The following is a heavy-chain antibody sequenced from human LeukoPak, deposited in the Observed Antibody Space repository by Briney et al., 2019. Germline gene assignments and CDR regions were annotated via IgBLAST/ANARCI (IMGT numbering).Heavy chain of an antibody. J-gene: IGHJ4*02. CDR3: ARVFGDRDSSGYYQYYFDY. CDR2: IYTSGGT. D-gene: IGHD3-22*01. Sequence: SQTLSLTCTVSGGSINSDSYYWTWIRQPAGKGLEWIGRIYTSGGTSYNPSLKSRVTISVDTSKNQFYLKLSSVTAADTAVYCCARVFGDRDSSGYYQYYFDYWGQGTLVTVSS. CDR1: GGSINSDSYY. V-gene: IGHV4-61*02.